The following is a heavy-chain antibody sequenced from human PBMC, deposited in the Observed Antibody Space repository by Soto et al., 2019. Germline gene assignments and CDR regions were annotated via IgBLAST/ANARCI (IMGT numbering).Heavy chain of an antibody. J-gene: IGHJ4*02. Sequence: PSETLSLTCTVSGGSISSYYWSWIRQPPGKGLEWIGYIYYGGSTNYNPSLKSRVTISVDTSKNQFSLKLGSVTAADTAVYYCARDGSNWSGYYVYWGQGTLVTVSS. CDR2: IYYGGST. D-gene: IGHD3-3*01. CDR3: ARDGSNWSGYYVY. V-gene: IGHV4-59*01. CDR1: GGSISSYY.